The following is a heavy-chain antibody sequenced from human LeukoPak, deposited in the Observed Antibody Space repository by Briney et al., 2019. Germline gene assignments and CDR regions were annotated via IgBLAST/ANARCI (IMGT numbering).Heavy chain of an antibody. Sequence: GGSLRLSCAAYGFTFGDYAMSLFRQAPGKGLEWVGFIRRKVYGGTTGYAASVKGRFTISRDDSKSIAYLQMNSLKTEDTAVYYCSRDTTVTGIDYWGQGTLVTVSS. V-gene: IGHV3-49*03. CDR1: GFTFGDYA. D-gene: IGHD4-17*01. CDR3: SRDTTVTGIDY. CDR2: IRRKVYGGTT. J-gene: IGHJ4*02.